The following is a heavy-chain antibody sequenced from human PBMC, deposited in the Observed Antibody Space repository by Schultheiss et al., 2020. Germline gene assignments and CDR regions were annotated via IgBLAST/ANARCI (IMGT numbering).Heavy chain of an antibody. Sequence: GGSLRLSCAASGFTFSNAWMSWVRQAPGKGLEWVSSISSSSSYIYYADSVKGRFTISRDISKNTVYLQMNSLRAEDTAVYYCARDSAKSYSSSWHHYYYYGMDVWGQGTTVTVSS. CDR1: GFTFSNAW. CDR2: ISSSSSYI. CDR3: ARDSAKSYSSSWHHYYYYGMDV. V-gene: IGHV3-21*04. D-gene: IGHD6-13*01. J-gene: IGHJ6*02.